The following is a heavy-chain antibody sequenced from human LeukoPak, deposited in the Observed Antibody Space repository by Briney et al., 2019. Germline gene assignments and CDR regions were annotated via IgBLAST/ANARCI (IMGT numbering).Heavy chain of an antibody. CDR2: ISWNSDSI. CDR1: GFSFDDYA. Sequence: GGSLRLSCAASGFSFDDYAMHWVRQVPGKGLGWVSGISWNSDSIGYADSVRGRFTISRDNAKNSLYLEMNSLGAEDTALYYCTKDLNSNYDILTGYYSGFDYWGHGTLVTVS. D-gene: IGHD3-9*01. V-gene: IGHV3-9*01. CDR3: TKDLNSNYDILTGYYSGFDY. J-gene: IGHJ4*01.